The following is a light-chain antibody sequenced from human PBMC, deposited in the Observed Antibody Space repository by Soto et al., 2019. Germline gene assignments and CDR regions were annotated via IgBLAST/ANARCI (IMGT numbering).Light chain of an antibody. V-gene: IGLV2-14*01. Sequence: QSALTQPASVSGSPGQSITISCTGNSSDVGGYKYVSWYQQHPGKAPKLMIYEVSNRPSGVSNRFSGSKSGNTASLTISGLQAEDEADYYCSSYTSSSSTWVFGGGTKLTVL. J-gene: IGLJ3*02. CDR2: EVS. CDR3: SSYTSSSSTWV. CDR1: SSDVGGYKY.